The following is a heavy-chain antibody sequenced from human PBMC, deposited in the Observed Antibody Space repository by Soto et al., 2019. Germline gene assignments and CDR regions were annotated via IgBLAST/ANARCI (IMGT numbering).Heavy chain of an antibody. V-gene: IGHV4-31*03. J-gene: IGHJ3*02. CDR3: ARVGRSTTHFGAFDI. CDR1: GNSIATGAYY. D-gene: IGHD2-2*01. CDR2: ISYSGSA. Sequence: SETLSLTCTVSGNSIATGAYYLSWIRQHPGKGLEWIGYISYSGSAYYNPSLKSRFNISLDMSKNQFSLILTAVTAADTAVYYCARVGRSTTHFGAFDIWGPGTMVPVSS.